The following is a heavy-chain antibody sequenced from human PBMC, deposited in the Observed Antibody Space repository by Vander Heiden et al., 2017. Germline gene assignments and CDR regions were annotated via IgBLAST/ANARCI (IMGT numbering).Heavy chain of an antibody. J-gene: IGHJ4*02. CDR1: GGSISSSNW. CDR2: IYHSGST. Sequence: QVQLQESGPGLVQPSGTLSLTCAVSGGSISSSNWWSWVRQPPGKGLEWIGEIYHSGSTNYNPSLKSRVTISVDKSKNQFSLKLSSVTAADTAMYYCASTAIVGATRTPNDYWGQGTLVTVSS. V-gene: IGHV4-4*02. D-gene: IGHD1-26*01. CDR3: ASTAIVGATRTPNDY.